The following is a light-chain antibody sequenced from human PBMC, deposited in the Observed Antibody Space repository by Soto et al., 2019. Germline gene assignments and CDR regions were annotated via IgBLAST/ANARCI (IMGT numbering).Light chain of an antibody. CDR3: QQYNNWPPIT. J-gene: IGKJ5*01. Sequence: EIVMTQSPATLSVSPGERATLSCRASQSVSSKLAWYQQKPGQAPRLLICGASTRATGIPARFSGSGSGIDFTLTISSLQSEDFTVYYCQQYNNWPPITFGQGTRLEIK. CDR1: QSVSSK. CDR2: GAS. V-gene: IGKV3-15*01.